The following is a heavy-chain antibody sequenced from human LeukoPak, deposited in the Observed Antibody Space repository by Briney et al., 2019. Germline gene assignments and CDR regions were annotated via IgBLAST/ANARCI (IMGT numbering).Heavy chain of an antibody. V-gene: IGHV3-30-3*01. CDR3: ARGASTGTTYFDY. J-gene: IGHJ4*02. Sequence: PGGSLRLSCAASGFIFSSYAMHWVRQAPGKGLEWVAVISYDGSNKYYADSVKGRFTVSRDNSKNTLYLQMNSLRAEDTAVYYCARGASTGTTYFDYWGQGTLVTVSS. D-gene: IGHD1-1*01. CDR2: ISYDGSNK. CDR1: GFIFSSYA.